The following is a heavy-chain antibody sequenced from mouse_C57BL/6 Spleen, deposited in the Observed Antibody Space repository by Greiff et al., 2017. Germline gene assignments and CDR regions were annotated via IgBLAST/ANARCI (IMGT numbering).Heavy chain of an antibody. CDR1: GFTFSSYA. CDR3: TREDGDVGFDC. J-gene: IGHJ2*03. D-gene: IGHD3-3*01. Sequence: DVHLVESGEGLVKPGGSLKLSCAASGFTFSSYAMSWVRQTPEKRLEWVAYISSGGDYIYYADTVKGRFTISRDNARNTLYLQKSSLKSEDTAIYYCTREDGDVGFDCWGQSTSRTFDS. CDR2: ISSGGDYI. V-gene: IGHV5-9-1*02.